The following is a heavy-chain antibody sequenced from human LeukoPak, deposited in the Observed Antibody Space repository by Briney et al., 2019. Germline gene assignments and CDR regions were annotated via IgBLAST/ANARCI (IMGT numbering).Heavy chain of an antibody. J-gene: IGHJ5*02. V-gene: IGHV4-4*02. CDR2: MFHSGIT. D-gene: IGHD2-21*01. Sequence: WGWEREYLSEVPESLEKMFHSGITHYNPSLKSRVTISIDTFENQFSLRLRSVTAADTAIYYCARDKDLPPPPGIGAAPRVTWFDTWGLGILVIVSS. CDR3: ARDKDLPPPPGIGAAPRVTWFDT.